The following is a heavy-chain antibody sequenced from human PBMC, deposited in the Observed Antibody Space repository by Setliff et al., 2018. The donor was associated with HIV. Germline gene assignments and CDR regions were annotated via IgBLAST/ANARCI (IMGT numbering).Heavy chain of an antibody. D-gene: IGHD3-22*01. CDR3: ARDDDKLFDY. Sequence: SETLSLTCNVSGDSISGFFWTWIRQPPGKRLEWIGSIFTNEFTYYNPSLKSRVTISADTSKNQFSLKLTSVTAADTAVYYCARDDDKLFDYWGQGALVTVSS. V-gene: IGHV4-4*08. J-gene: IGHJ4*02. CDR1: GDSISGFF. CDR2: IFTNEFT.